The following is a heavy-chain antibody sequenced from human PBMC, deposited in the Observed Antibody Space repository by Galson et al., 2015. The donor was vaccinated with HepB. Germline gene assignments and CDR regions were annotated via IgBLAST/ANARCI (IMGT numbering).Heavy chain of an antibody. CDR2: IYPDDSET. CDR3: TRLVVGSDY. Sequence: QSGAEVKKPGESLKISCKASGYSFTTYWIGWVRQMPGKGLEWMGNIYPDDSETKYSPSFQGQVTISADKSISTAYLQWNSLKASDTAMYYGTRLVVGSDYWGQGTLVTASS. V-gene: IGHV5-51*03. D-gene: IGHD2-2*01. CDR1: GYSFTTYW. J-gene: IGHJ4*02.